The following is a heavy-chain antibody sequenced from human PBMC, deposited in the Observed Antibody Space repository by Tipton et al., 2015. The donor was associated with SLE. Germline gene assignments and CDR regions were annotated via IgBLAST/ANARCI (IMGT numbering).Heavy chain of an antibody. CDR2: IYFSGST. CDR1: SGSLSNYY. V-gene: IGHV4-59*12. Sequence: TLSLTCTVSSGSLSNYYWSWIRQPPGKGLEWIGYIYFSGSTNYNSSLKSRVTISVDTSKNQFSLKLSSVTAADTAVYYCARVQAYEGFDPWGQGTLVTASS. J-gene: IGHJ5*02. CDR3: ARVQAYEGFDP. D-gene: IGHD3-16*01.